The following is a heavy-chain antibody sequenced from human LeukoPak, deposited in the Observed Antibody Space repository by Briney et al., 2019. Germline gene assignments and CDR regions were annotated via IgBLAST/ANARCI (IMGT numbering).Heavy chain of an antibody. Sequence: RPSETLSLTCAVYDGSFSGNYWSWIRQPPGKGLEWIGEINHSGSTNYNPSLKSRVTISLDTSKSQFSLKVRYVTAADTAVYYCARGLNDSWTGENYWGQGTLVTVSS. CDR2: INHSGST. V-gene: IGHV4-34*01. CDR3: ARGLNDSWTGENY. J-gene: IGHJ4*02. D-gene: IGHD3-3*01. CDR1: DGSFSGNY.